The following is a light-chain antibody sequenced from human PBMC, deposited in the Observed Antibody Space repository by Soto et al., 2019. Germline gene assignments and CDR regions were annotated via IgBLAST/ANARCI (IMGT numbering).Light chain of an antibody. CDR1: SSDVGGYNY. CDR3: SSYAGSNNFEV. Sequence: QSALTQPPSASGSPGQSVTISCTGTSSDVGGYNYVSWYQQHPGKAPKLMIYEVSKRPSGVPDRFSGSKSGNSASLTVSGLQAEDEAEYYCSSYAGSNNFEVFGGGTKMTV. J-gene: IGLJ2*01. V-gene: IGLV2-8*01. CDR2: EVS.